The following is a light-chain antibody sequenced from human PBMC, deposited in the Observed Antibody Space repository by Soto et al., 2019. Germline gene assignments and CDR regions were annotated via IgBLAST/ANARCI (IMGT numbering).Light chain of an antibody. CDR3: SSYAGSNNV. Sequence: QSALTQPPSASGSPGQSVTISYTGTSSDVGGYNYVSWYQHHPGKAPKLMIYEVSKRPSGVPDRFSGSKSGNTASLTVSGLQADDEADYYCSSYAGSNNVFGTGTKLTVL. V-gene: IGLV2-8*01. J-gene: IGLJ1*01. CDR2: EVS. CDR1: SSDVGGYNY.